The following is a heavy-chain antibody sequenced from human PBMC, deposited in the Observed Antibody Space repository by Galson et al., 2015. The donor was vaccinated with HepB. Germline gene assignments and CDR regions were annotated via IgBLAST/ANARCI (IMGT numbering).Heavy chain of an antibody. V-gene: IGHV3-53*01. D-gene: IGHD3-3*01. Sequence: SLRLSCAASGFTVSSNYMSWVRQAPGKGLEWVSVIYSGGSTYYADSVKGRFTISRDNSKNTLYLQMNSLRAEDTAVYYCARDLHLTRLYDFWSGYRQSGTNDAFDIWGQGTMVTVSS. CDR2: IYSGGST. J-gene: IGHJ3*02. CDR3: ARDLHLTRLYDFWSGYRQSGTNDAFDI. CDR1: GFTVSSNY.